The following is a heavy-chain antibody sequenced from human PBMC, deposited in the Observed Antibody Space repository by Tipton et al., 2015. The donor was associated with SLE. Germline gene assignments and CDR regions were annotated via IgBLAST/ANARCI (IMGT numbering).Heavy chain of an antibody. CDR3: ARDRIAFTIPDAFDI. Sequence: SLRLSCAASGFTFSSYAMSWVRQAPGKGLEWVAVISYDGSNKYYADSVKGRFTISRDNAKNSLYLQMNSLRAEDTAVYYCARDRIAFTIPDAFDIWGQGTMVTVSS. CDR1: GFTFSSYA. CDR2: ISYDGSNK. J-gene: IGHJ3*02. V-gene: IGHV3-30*03. D-gene: IGHD3-3*01.